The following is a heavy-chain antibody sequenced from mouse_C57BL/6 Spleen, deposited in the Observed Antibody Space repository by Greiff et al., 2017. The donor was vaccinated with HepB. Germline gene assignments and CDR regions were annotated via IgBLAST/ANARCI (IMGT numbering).Heavy chain of an antibody. Sequence: QVQLQQPGAELVRPGSSVKLSCKASGYTFTSYWMDWVKQRPGQGLEWIGNIYPSDSETHYNQKFKDKATLTVDKSSSTAYMQLSSLTSEDSAVYDCARRGDGYWYFDVWGTGTTVTVSS. V-gene: IGHV1-61*01. CDR2: IYPSDSET. CDR3: ARRGDGYWYFDV. CDR1: GYTFTSYW. D-gene: IGHD2-3*01. J-gene: IGHJ1*03.